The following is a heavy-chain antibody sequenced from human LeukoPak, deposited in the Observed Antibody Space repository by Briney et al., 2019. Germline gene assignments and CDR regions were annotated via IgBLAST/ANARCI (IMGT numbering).Heavy chain of an antibody. CDR3: AAEPYSSSWYAFPFI. CDR2: IVVGSGNT. CDR1: GFTFTSSA. D-gene: IGHD6-13*01. V-gene: IGHV1-58*02. Sequence: SVTVSCKASGFTFTSSAMQWVRQARGQRLEWIGWIVVGSGNTNYAQKFQERVTITRDMSTSTAYMELSSLRSEDTAVYYCAAEPYSSSWYAFPFIWGQGTLVTVSS. J-gene: IGHJ4*02.